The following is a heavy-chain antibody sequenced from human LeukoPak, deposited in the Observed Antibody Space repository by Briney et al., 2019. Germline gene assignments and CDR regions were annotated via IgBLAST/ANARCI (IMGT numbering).Heavy chain of an antibody. J-gene: IGHJ6*03. D-gene: IGHD2-21*01. CDR1: GGSISSYY. V-gene: IGHV4-59*01. Sequence: SETLSLTCTVSGGSISSYYWSWIRQPPGKGLEWIGYIYYSGSTNYNPSLKSRVTISVDTSKNQFSLKLSSVTAADTAVYYCARGDCSGSICYSPMDVWGTGTTVTVSS. CDR3: ARGDCSGSICYSPMDV. CDR2: IYYSGST.